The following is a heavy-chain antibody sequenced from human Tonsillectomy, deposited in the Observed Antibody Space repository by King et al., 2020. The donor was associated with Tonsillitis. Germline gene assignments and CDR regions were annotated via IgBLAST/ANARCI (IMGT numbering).Heavy chain of an antibody. CDR2: IKQDGGAQ. CDR3: ARDPYSGNYGAFDI. CDR1: GFTFSGYW. V-gene: IGHV3-7*03. Sequence: VQLVESGGDLVQPGGSLRLSCAASGFTFSGYWMSWVRQAPGKGLEWVANIKQDGGAQHYVDSVKGRFTISRDNARNSLYLQMTSLRAEDTAVYFCARDPYSGNYGAFDIWGQGTMVAVSS. J-gene: IGHJ3*02. D-gene: IGHD1-26*01.